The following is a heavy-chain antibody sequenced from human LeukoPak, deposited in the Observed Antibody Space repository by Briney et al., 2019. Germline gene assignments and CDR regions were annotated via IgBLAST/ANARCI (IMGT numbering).Heavy chain of an antibody. J-gene: IGHJ4*02. V-gene: IGHV3-74*01. Sequence: GGSLRLSCAASGFIFSSYWMHWVRQAPGKGLVWVSRIKSDGSSTSYADSVKGRFTISRDNAKNTLYLQMNRLRVEDTAVYYCARVKGYDSSGPFDYWGQGTLVTVSS. D-gene: IGHD3-22*01. CDR2: IKSDGSST. CDR1: GFIFSSYW. CDR3: ARVKGYDSSGPFDY.